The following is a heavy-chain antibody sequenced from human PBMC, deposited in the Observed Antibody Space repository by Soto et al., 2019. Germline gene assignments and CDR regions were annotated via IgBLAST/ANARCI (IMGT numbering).Heavy chain of an antibody. V-gene: IGHV5-51*01. Sequence: PGGSLKISCNGSGYNFAGYWIAWVRQMPWKGLELMGIIYPSDSDTRYRPSFQGQVTISADKSISSAYLQWSSLRASDTAMYYCARGGVSTRTFDYWGQGTPVTVSS. D-gene: IGHD3-3*01. CDR2: IYPSDSDT. J-gene: IGHJ4*02. CDR3: ARGGVSTRTFDY. CDR1: GYNFAGYW.